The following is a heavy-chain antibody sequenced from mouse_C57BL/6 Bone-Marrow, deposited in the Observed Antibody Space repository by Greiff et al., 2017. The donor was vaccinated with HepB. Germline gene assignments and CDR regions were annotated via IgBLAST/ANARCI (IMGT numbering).Heavy chain of an antibody. CDR3: ARNIYYNGSWYFDV. CDR2: ISSGSSTI. V-gene: IGHV5-17*01. D-gene: IGHD1-1*01. J-gene: IGHJ1*03. Sequence: EVMLVESGGGLVKPGGSLKLSCAASGFTFSDYGMHWVRQAPEKGLEWVAYISSGSSTIYYADTMKGRFTISIDNAKNTPFLQMTSLMSEDTAMYYCARNIYYNGSWYFDVWGTGTTVTVSS. CDR1: GFTFSDYG.